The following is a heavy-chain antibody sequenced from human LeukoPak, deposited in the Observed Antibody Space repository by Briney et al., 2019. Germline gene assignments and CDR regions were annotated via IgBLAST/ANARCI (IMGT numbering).Heavy chain of an antibody. V-gene: IGHV1-69*13. Sequence: ASVKVSCKASGGTFSSYAISWVRQAPGQGLEWMGGIIPIFGTANYAQKFQGRVTITADESTSTAYMELSSLRSEDTAVYYWARELSDSSGYLDIWGQGTMVTVSS. D-gene: IGHD3-22*01. CDR2: IIPIFGTA. CDR3: ARELSDSSGYLDI. CDR1: GGTFSSYA. J-gene: IGHJ3*02.